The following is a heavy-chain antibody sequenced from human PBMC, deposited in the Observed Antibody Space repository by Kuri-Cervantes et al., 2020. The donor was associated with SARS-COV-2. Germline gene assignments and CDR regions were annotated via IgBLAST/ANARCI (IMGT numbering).Heavy chain of an antibody. D-gene: IGHD6-13*01. Sequence: SQTLSLTCAVNGGSFSDYYWNWIRQPPGKGLEWIGEINHSGSTNYNPSLKSRVTVSVDTSKNQFSLKLSSVTAADTAVYYCARRAAAGRSGAFDIWGQGTMVTVSS. V-gene: IGHV4-34*01. CDR2: INHSGST. J-gene: IGHJ3*02. CDR3: ARRAAAGRSGAFDI. CDR1: GGSFSDYY.